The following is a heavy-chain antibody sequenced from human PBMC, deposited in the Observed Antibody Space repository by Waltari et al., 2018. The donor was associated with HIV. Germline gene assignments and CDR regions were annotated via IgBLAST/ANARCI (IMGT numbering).Heavy chain of an antibody. CDR2: IIPAIGIA. V-gene: IGHV1-69*04. CDR3: ALGRIDDIRSGRENLGGFDP. Sequence: VQVVQSGAEVKKPGSSVKVSCQASGDTLSNYAVSWVRQAPGQGLEGMGRIIPAIGIAMHTDKFQDRVTINADKDTNSAYMELGGLRSEDTALYFCALGRIDDIRSGRENLGGFDPWGPGTLVSVSS. J-gene: IGHJ5*02. D-gene: IGHD3-3*01. CDR1: GDTLSNYA.